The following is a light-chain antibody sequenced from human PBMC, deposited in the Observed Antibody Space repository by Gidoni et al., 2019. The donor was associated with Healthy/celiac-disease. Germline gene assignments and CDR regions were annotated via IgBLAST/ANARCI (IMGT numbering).Light chain of an antibody. CDR3: QQPET. CDR2: GAS. V-gene: IGKV3-20*01. CDR1: QSVSSSY. Sequence: EIVLTQSPGTLSLSPGERATLSCRASQSVSSSYLAWYQQKPGQAPRLLIYGASSRATGIPDRFSGSGSGTDFTLTISRLEPEDFAVYYCQQPETFXXXTKVEIK. J-gene: IGKJ1*01.